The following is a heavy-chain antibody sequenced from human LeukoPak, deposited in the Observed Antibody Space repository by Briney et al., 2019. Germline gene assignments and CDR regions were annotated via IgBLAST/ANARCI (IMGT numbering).Heavy chain of an antibody. CDR2: IGGRDGST. Sequence: GGSLRLSCAASGFTFSSYGMSWVRQAPGKGLEWVSAIGGRDGSTYYADSVKGRFTISRDNAKNSLYLQMNSLRAEDTAVYYCARLLTSFFDYWGQGTLVTVSS. CDR3: ARLLTSFFDY. V-gene: IGHV3-23*01. D-gene: IGHD3-9*01. J-gene: IGHJ4*02. CDR1: GFTFSSYG.